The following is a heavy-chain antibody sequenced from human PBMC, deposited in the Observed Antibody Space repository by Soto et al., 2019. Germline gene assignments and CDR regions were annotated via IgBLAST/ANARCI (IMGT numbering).Heavy chain of an antibody. CDR2: MNPNSGNT. J-gene: IGHJ4*02. CDR3: ARGLEDHGSDY. D-gene: IGHD4-17*01. CDR1: GYTFTSYG. V-gene: IGHV1-8*02. Sequence: ASVKVSCKASGYTFTSYGISWVRQAPGQGLEWMGWMNPNSGNTGYAQKFQGRVTMTRNTSISTAYMELSSLRSEDTAVYYCARGLEDHGSDYWGQGTLVTVSS.